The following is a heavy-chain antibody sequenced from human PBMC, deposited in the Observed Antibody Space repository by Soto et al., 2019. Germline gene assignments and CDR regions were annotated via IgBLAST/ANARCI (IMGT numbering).Heavy chain of an antibody. D-gene: IGHD4-4*01. Sequence: GGSLRLSCAASGFTVSSNYMSWVRQAPGKGLEWVSVIYSGGSTYYADSVKGRFTISRDNSKNTLYLQMNSLRAEDTAVYYCAGKDYSNYYYYMDVWGKGTTVTVSS. CDR2: IYSGGST. V-gene: IGHV3-66*01. J-gene: IGHJ6*03. CDR1: GFTVSSNY. CDR3: AGKDYSNYYYYMDV.